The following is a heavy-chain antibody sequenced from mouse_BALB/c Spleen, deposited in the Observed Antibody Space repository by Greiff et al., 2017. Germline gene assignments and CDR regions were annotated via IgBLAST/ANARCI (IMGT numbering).Heavy chain of an antibody. D-gene: IGHD1-1*02. CDR3: ARRGSAWFAY. V-gene: IGHV3-6*02. CDR1: GYSITSGYY. J-gene: IGHJ3*01. Sequence: VQLQQSGPGLVKPSQSLSLTCSVTGYSITSGYYWNWIRQFPGNKLEWMGYISYDGSNNYNPSLKNRISITRDTSKNQFFLKLNSVTTEDTATYYCARRGSAWFAYWGQGTLVTVSA. CDR2: ISYDGSN.